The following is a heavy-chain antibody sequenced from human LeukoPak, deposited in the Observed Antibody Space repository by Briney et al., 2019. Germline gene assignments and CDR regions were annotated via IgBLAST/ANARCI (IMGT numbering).Heavy chain of an antibody. J-gene: IGHJ6*03. CDR3: ARDLVIAAAGTGYYYYYMDV. Sequence: ASVKVSCKASGYTFTSYYMHWVRQAPGQGLEWMGIINPSGGSTGYAQKFQGRVTMTRDMSTSTVYMELSSLRSEDTAVYYCARDLVIAAAGTGYYYYYMDVWGKGTTVTVSS. CDR2: INPSGGST. V-gene: IGHV1-46*01. CDR1: GYTFTSYY. D-gene: IGHD6-13*01.